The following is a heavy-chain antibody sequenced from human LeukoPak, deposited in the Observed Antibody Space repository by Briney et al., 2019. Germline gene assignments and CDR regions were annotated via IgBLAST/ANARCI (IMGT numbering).Heavy chain of an antibody. CDR3: ARFPAAGTGDYFDY. J-gene: IGHJ4*02. CDR1: GGSISSYY. CDR2: IYYSGST. D-gene: IGHD6-13*01. V-gene: IGHV4-59*01. Sequence: SETLSLTCTVSGGSISSYYWSWIRQPPGKGLEWIGYIYYSGSTNYNPSLKSRVTISVDTSKNQFSLKLSPVTAADTAVYYCARFPAAGTGDYFDYWGQGTLVTVSS.